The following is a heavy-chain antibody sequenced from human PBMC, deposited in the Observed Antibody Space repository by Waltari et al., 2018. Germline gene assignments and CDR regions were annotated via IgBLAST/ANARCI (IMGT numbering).Heavy chain of an antibody. CDR2: IKEDGSQK. CDR1: GFSFRSYW. V-gene: IGHV3-7*01. D-gene: IGHD3-22*01. CDR3: ARGVRTFEY. Sequence: EVQLVESGGGLVQPGGSLTLSCAASGFSFRSYWMSWVRQAPGKGLAWVANIKEDGSQKNYVDSVKGRFTISRDNAKNSLYLQMNSLRAEDTAVYYCARGVRTFEYWGQGTLVTVSS. J-gene: IGHJ4*02.